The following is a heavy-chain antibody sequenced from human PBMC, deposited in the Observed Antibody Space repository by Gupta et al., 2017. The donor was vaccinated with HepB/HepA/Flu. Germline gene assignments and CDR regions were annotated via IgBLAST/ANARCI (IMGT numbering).Heavy chain of an antibody. CDR1: GFTFNTYP. J-gene: IGHJ4*02. CDR3: ARAGRRSCDC. CDR2: INNSSSYI. Sequence: EVQLVESGGGLVKPGGSLRLSCAASGFTFNTYPMNWVRQAPGKGLEWVSSINNSSSYIQYAASVKGRLTISRDNAKNSLFLQMNNLRADDTAVYYCARAGRRSCDCWGQGTLVTVSS. V-gene: IGHV3-21*02.